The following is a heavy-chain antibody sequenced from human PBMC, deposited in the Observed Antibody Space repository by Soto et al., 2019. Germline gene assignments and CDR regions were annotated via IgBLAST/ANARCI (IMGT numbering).Heavy chain of an antibody. V-gene: IGHV4-30-2*01. CDR2: IYHSGST. Sequence: SETLSLTCAVSGGSISSGGYSWSWIRQPPGKGLEWIGYIYHSGSTYYNPSLKSRVTISVDRSKNQFSPKLSSVTAADTAVYYCARVRREYDNSGPVDYWGQGTLVTVSS. D-gene: IGHD3-22*01. CDR3: ARVRREYDNSGPVDY. J-gene: IGHJ4*02. CDR1: GGSISSGGYS.